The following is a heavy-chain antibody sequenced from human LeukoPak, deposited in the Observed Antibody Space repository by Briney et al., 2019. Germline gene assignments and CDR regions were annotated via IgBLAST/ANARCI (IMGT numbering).Heavy chain of an antibody. Sequence: GASVKVSCKASGYTFTGYYMHCVRQAPGQGLEWMRWINPNSGGTNYAQKFQGRVTMTRDTSISTAYMELSRLRSDDTAVYYCARDRNGDQYYFDYWGQGTLVTVSS. CDR2: INPNSGGT. CDR1: GYTFTGYY. CDR3: ARDRNGDQYYFDY. V-gene: IGHV1-2*02. D-gene: IGHD4-17*01. J-gene: IGHJ4*02.